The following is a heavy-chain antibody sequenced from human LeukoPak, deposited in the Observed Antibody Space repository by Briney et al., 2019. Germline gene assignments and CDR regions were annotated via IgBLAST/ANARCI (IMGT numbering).Heavy chain of an antibody. J-gene: IGHJ4*02. CDR1: GFTFGYHS. V-gene: IGHV3-49*03. D-gene: IGHD3-9*01. CDR2: IRSKAYGGTA. Sequence: GGSLRLSCTASGFTFGYHSVSWFRQAPGKGLEWVGFIRSKAYGGTAEYAASLKGRFTISRDDSKSVAYLQMDSLKTEDTAVYYCTREIRYFDWFQADYWGQGTLVTVSS. CDR3: TREIRYFDWFQADY.